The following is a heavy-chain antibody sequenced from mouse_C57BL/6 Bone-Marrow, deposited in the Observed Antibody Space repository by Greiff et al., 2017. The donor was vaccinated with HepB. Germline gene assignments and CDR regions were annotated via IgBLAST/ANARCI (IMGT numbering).Heavy chain of an antibody. CDR3: AKYDYDEVWFAY. J-gene: IGHJ3*01. V-gene: IGHV1-4*01. D-gene: IGHD2-4*01. Sequence: QVQLQQSGAELARPGASVKMSCKASGYTFNSYTMHWVKQRPGQGLEWIGYINPSSGYTKYNQKFKDKATLTADKTSSTAYMQLSSLTSEDSAVYYCAKYDYDEVWFAYWGQVTLVTVSA. CDR1: GYTFNSYT. CDR2: INPSSGYT.